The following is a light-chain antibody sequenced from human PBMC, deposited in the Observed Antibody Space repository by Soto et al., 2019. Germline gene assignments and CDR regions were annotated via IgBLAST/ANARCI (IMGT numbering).Light chain of an antibody. CDR2: DAS. CDR1: QSVTNNY. Sequence: EIVLTQSPGTLSLSPGERATLSCRDSQSVTNNYVAWYQQKPGQAPRLLIHDASSRATGIPDRFSGGGSGTDFTLTISRLEPDDFAVYFCQQTAHSPLTFGQGTRVDIK. V-gene: IGKV3-20*01. CDR3: QQTAHSPLT. J-gene: IGKJ1*01.